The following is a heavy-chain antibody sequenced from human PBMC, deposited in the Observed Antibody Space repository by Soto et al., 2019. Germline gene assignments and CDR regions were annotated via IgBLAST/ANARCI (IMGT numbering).Heavy chain of an antibody. D-gene: IGHD1-7*01. CDR3: ARDDGVTGTTDLDYYGMDV. CDR1: GGTFSSYA. V-gene: IGHV1-69*13. J-gene: IGHJ6*02. CDR2: IIPIFGTA. Sequence: GASVKVSCKASGGTFSSYAISWVRQAPGQGLEWMGGIIPIFGTANYARKFQGRVTITADESTSTAYMELSSLRSEDAAVYYCARDDGVTGTTDLDYYGMDVWGQGTTVTVSS.